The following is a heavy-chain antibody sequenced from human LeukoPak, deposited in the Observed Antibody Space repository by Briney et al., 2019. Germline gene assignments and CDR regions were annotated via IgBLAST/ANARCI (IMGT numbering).Heavy chain of an antibody. CDR3: AKDRVGVAVAAY. J-gene: IGHJ4*02. CDR1: GFTFSSYG. D-gene: IGHD6-19*01. V-gene: IGHV3-23*01. CDR2: ISGSGGST. Sequence: GASLRLSCAGSGFTFSSYGMTWVRQAPGKGLEWVSAISGSGGSTYYADSVKGRFTISRENSKNTLYLKMSTLRAEDTAIYYCAKDRVGVAVAAYWGQGTLVTVSS.